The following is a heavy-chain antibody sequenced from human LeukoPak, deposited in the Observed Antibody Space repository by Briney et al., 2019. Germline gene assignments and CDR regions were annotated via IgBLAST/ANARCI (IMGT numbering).Heavy chain of an antibody. V-gene: IGHV4-38-2*01. D-gene: IGHD6-19*01. CDR1: GYSISSGYY. CDR3: ARIRPGYSSGGTVDY. CDR2: IYHSGST. J-gene: IGHJ4*02. Sequence: SETLSLTCAVSGYSISSGYYWGWIRQPPGKGLEWIGSIYHSGSTYYNPSLKSRVTISVDTSKNQFSLKLSSVTAADTAVYYCARIRPGYSSGGTVDYSGQGTLVTVSS.